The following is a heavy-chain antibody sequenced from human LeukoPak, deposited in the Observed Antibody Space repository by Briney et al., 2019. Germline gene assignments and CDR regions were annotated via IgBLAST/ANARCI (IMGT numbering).Heavy chain of an antibody. Sequence: GGSLRLSCAASGFTFSRNAMSWVRQAPGKGLEWVSGISGGAGTPYYADSVKGRFTISRDNAKNSLYLQMNSLRAEDTAVYYCARGSWFGELSLDYWGQGTLVTVSS. D-gene: IGHD3-10*01. CDR3: ARGSWFGELSLDY. J-gene: IGHJ4*02. CDR1: GFTFSRNA. CDR2: ISGGAGTP. V-gene: IGHV3-23*01.